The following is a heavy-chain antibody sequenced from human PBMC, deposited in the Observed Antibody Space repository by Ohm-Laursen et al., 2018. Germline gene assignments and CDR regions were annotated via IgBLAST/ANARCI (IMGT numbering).Heavy chain of an antibody. D-gene: IGHD2-2*01. V-gene: IGHV4-59*08. J-gene: IGHJ4*02. CDR2: IYYSGST. Sequence: SDTLSLTWTVSGGSISNYYWSWIRQPPGKGLEWIGYIYYSGSTNYNPSLKSRVIVSVDTSKSQFSLRLSSVTAADTAVYYCARQGRMTRGIVVAPAYFDYWGQGTLVTVSS. CDR1: GGSISNYY. CDR3: ARQGRMTRGIVVAPAYFDY.